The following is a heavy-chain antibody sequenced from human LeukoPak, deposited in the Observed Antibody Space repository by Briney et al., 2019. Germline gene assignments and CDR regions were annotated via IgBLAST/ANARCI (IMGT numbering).Heavy chain of an antibody. Sequence: GGSLRLSCAASGFTFSSYAMSWVRQAPGKGLKWVSAISGSGGSTYYADSVKGRFTISRDNSKNTLYLQMNSLRAEDTAVYYCAKDDQLVVAATHYGMDVWGQRTTVTVSS. CDR2: ISGSGGST. J-gene: IGHJ6*02. V-gene: IGHV3-23*01. D-gene: IGHD2-15*01. CDR1: GFTFSSYA. CDR3: AKDDQLVVAATHYGMDV.